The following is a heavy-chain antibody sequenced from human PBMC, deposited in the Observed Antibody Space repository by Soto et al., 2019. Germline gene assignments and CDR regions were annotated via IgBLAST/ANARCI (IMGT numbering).Heavy chain of an antibody. Sequence: SETLSLTCTVSGGSVSSYYWSWIRQPPGKGLEWIGYIYYSGSTNYNPSLKSRVTMTRDTSISTAYMELSRLRSDDTAVYYCARGYCSGGSCFDYWGQGTLVTVSS. V-gene: IGHV4-59*02. CDR2: IYYSGST. J-gene: IGHJ4*02. D-gene: IGHD2-15*01. CDR3: ARGYCSGGSCFDY. CDR1: GGSVSSYY.